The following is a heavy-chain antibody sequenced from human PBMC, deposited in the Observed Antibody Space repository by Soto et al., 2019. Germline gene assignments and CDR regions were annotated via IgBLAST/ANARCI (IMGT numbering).Heavy chain of an antibody. J-gene: IGHJ4*02. CDR2: IYYSGSP. Sequence: SETLSLTCTVSGGSISSSSYYWGWIRQPPGKGLEWIGSIYYSGSPYYNPSLKSRVTISVDTSKNQFSLKLSSVTAADTAVYYCARAKTYFDYWGQGTLVTVSS. V-gene: IGHV4-39*01. CDR3: ARAKTYFDY. CDR1: GGSISSSSYY.